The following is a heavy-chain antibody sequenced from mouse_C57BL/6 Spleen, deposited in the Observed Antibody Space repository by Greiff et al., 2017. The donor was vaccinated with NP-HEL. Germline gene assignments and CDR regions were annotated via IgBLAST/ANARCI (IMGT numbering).Heavy chain of an antibody. V-gene: IGHV3-6*01. D-gene: IGHD1-1*01. Sequence: EVKLVESGPGLVKPSQSLSLTCSVTGYSITSGYYWNWIRQFPGNKLEWMGYISYDGSNNYNPSLKNRISITRDTSKNQFFLKLNSVTTEDTATYYCARDYYGSLAWFAYWGQGTLVTVSA. CDR3: ARDYYGSLAWFAY. J-gene: IGHJ3*01. CDR2: ISYDGSN. CDR1: GYSITSGYY.